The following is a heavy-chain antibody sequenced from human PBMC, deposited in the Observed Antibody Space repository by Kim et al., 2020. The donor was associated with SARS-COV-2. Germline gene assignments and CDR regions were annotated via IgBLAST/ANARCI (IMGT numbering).Heavy chain of an antibody. CDR3: ARGLVLPPDYLDD. J-gene: IGHJ4*02. D-gene: IGHD2-8*02. Sequence: FYSDSVKGRFSISRADAQNSLNLQMHTLREEDPAMYYCARGLVLPPDYLDDWGRGTLVTVSS. V-gene: IGHV3-21*06.